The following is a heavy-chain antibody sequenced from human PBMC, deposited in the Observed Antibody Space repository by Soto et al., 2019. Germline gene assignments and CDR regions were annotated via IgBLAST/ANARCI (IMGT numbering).Heavy chain of an antibody. J-gene: IGHJ6*04. CDR1: GGSISSGGYY. V-gene: IGHV4-31*03. D-gene: IGHD6-6*01. CDR2: IYYSGST. Sequence: SETLSLTCTVSGGSISSGGYYWSWIRQHPGKGLEWIGYIYYSGSTYYNPSLKSRVTISVDTSKNQFSLKLSSVTAADTAVYYCARDRTAIAARPWDSYYGMDVWCEGPTVTVSS. CDR3: ARDRTAIAARPWDSYYGMDV.